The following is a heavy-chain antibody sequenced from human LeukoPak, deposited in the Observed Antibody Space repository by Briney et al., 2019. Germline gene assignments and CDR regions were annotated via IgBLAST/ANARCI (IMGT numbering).Heavy chain of an antibody. CDR1: GFTLSSYS. J-gene: IGHJ4*02. Sequence: GGSLRLSCATSGFTLSSYSMNWVRQAPGQGQEWDSYISSGSTTIYYADSVKGRFTISRDNAKNSLYLQMNSLRAEDTAVYYCAREVEQWLVRVYYFDYWGQGTLVTVSS. CDR3: AREVEQWLVRVYYFDY. CDR2: ISSGSTTI. V-gene: IGHV3-48*01. D-gene: IGHD6-19*01.